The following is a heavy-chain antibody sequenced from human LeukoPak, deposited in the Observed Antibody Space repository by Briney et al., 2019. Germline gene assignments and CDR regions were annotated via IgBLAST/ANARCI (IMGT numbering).Heavy chain of an antibody. J-gene: IGHJ4*02. D-gene: IGHD2-15*01. CDR1: GYTFTSYA. CDR3: ARGYRQSPLYYFDY. V-gene: IGHV7-4-1*02. Sequence: ASVKVSCKASGYTFTSYAMNWVRQAPGQGLEWMGWINTNTGNPTYAQGFTGRFVFSLDTSVSTAYLQISSLKAEDTALYYCARGYRQSPLYYFDYWGQGTLVTVSS. CDR2: INTNTGNP.